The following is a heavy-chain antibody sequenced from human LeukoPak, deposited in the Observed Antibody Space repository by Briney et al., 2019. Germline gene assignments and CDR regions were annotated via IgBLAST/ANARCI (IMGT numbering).Heavy chain of an antibody. V-gene: IGHV3-30*18. CDR3: AKDLSAAGGTTNWGGFYYYYYYGMDA. CDR2: ISYDGSNK. CDR1: GFTFSSYG. D-gene: IGHD6-13*01. J-gene: IGHJ6*02. Sequence: GRSLRLSCAASGFTFSSYGMHWVRQAPGKGLEWVAVISYDGSNKYYADSVKGRFTISRDNSKNTLYLQMNSLRAEDTAVYYCAKDLSAAGGTTNWGGFYYYYYYGMDAWGQGTTVTVSS.